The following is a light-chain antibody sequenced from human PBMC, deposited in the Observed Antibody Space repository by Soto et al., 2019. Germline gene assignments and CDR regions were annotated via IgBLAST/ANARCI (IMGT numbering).Light chain of an antibody. V-gene: IGKV3-15*01. CDR1: QSVSSN. CDR2: DAS. J-gene: IGKJ1*01. CDR3: QQYNNWPPT. Sequence: EIVMTQSPATLSVSPGERATLSCRASQSVSSNLAWYQQKPGQAPRLLIYDASTRATGIPARFSGSGSGTEFTLTISSLQSEDFAVYYCQQYNNWPPTFGQATKADIK.